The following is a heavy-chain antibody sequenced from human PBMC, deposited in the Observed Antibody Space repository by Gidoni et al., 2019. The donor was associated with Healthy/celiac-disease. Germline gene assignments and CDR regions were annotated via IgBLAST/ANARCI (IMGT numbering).Heavy chain of an antibody. V-gene: IGHV3-9*01. CDR1: GFPFDDYA. CDR2: ISWNSGSI. J-gene: IGHJ4*02. CDR3: AKDMKGSSWYPAADY. D-gene: IGHD6-13*01. Sequence: EVQLVESGGGLVQPGRSLRLSCAASGFPFDDYAMHWVRQAPGKGLEWVSGISWNSGSIGYADSVKGRFTISRDNAKNSLYLQMNSLRAEDTALYYCAKDMKGSSWYPAADYWGQGTLVTVSS.